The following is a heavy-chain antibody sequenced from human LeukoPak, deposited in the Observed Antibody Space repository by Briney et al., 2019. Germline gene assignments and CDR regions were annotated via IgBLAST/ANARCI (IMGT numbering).Heavy chain of an antibody. Sequence: ASVKVSCKASGYTFTSYAMHWVRQAPGQRLEWMGWINAGNGNTKYSQKFQGKVTITRDTSASTAYMELSSLRSEDTAVYYCARDSDLIMITFGGSALDYWGQGTLVTVSS. J-gene: IGHJ4*02. CDR2: INAGNGNT. CDR3: ARDSDLIMITFGGSALDY. D-gene: IGHD3-16*01. CDR1: GYTFTSYA. V-gene: IGHV1-3*01.